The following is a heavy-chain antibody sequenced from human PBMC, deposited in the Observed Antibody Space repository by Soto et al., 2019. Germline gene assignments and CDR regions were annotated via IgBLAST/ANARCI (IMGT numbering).Heavy chain of an antibody. CDR1: GYSFTNYG. CDR3: ARHRFNYYDNTVYYYFDY. V-gene: IGHV1-18*04. Sequence: QVQLVQSGAEVKKPGASVKVSCKASGYSFTNYGISWVRQAPGQGPEWMGWISGHNGDTNHPQSLQGRVTMTTDTSMNTAYMGLGSLTSDDTAVYYCARHRFNYYDNTVYYYFDYWGQGSLVTVSS. D-gene: IGHD3-22*01. J-gene: IGHJ4*02. CDR2: ISGHNGDT.